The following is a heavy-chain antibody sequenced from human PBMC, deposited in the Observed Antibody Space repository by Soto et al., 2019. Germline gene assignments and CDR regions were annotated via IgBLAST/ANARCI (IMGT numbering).Heavy chain of an antibody. CDR2: IYYSGST. Sequence: SETPSLTCTVSGGSISSYYWGRIRQPPGKGLEWMGYIYYSGSTNYNPSLKSRVTISVDTSKNQFSLKLSSVTAADTAVYYCARSEWESDSFDYWGQGTLVTVSS. CDR1: GGSISSYY. D-gene: IGHD1-26*01. CDR3: ARSEWESDSFDY. J-gene: IGHJ4*02. V-gene: IGHV4-59*01.